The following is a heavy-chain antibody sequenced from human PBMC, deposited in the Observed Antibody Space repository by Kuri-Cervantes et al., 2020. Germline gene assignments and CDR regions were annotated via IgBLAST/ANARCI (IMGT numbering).Heavy chain of an antibody. V-gene: IGHV1-3*01. CDR2: INAGNGNT. D-gene: IGHD3-16*01. J-gene: IGHJ6*03. Sequence: ASVKVSCKASGYIFTSYAIHWVRQAPGQRLEWMGWINAGNGNTKYSQNFQGRVTITRDTSASTAYMEMGSLRSEDTAVYYCAREGHERGVMSLYYYYYYMDVWGKGTTVTVSS. CDR1: GYIFTSYA. CDR3: AREGHERGVMSLYYYYYYMDV.